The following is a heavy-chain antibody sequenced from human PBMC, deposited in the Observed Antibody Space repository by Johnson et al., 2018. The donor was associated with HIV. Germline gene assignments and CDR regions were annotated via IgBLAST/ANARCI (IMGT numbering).Heavy chain of an antibody. Sequence: VQLVESGGGVAQRGGSLRLSCAASGFTFSSYAMHWVRQAPGKGLEYVSAISSNGGSTYYANSVKGRFTISRDNSKNTLYLQMGSLRAEDMAVYYCARGWELLTPAFDIWGQGTMVTVSS. V-gene: IGHV3-64*01. D-gene: IGHD1-26*01. J-gene: IGHJ3*02. CDR2: ISSNGGST. CDR3: ARGWELLTPAFDI. CDR1: GFTFSSYA.